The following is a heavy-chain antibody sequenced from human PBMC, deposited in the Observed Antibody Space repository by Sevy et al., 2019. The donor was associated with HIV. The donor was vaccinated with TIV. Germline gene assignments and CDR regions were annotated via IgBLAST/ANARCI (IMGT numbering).Heavy chain of an antibody. CDR2: IYSGDST. CDR1: GFIVSNSY. D-gene: IGHD3-22*01. V-gene: IGHV3-53*01. CDR3: ARLSVYYYDSSGYYTTGHAFDI. Sequence: GGSLRLSCAASGFIVSNSYMSWVRQAPGKGLQWVSVIYSGDSTYYTDSVKGRFTISRDNSKNTLYLQMNSLRAEDTAVYYCARLSVYYYDSSGYYTTGHAFDIWGQGTMVTVSS. J-gene: IGHJ3*02.